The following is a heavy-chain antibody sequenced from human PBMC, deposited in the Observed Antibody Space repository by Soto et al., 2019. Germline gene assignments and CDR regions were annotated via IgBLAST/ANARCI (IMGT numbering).Heavy chain of an antibody. CDR1: GFTFSSYW. J-gene: IGHJ4*02. CDR3: ARGDGDYYDGNGYLGRH. CDR2: INSDGSRT. D-gene: IGHD3-22*01. V-gene: IGHV3-74*01. Sequence: EAPLVESGGGIVQPGGSLRLSCAASGFTFSSYWMHWVRQAPGKGLVWVSRINSDGSRTSYADSAKGRFTISRDNAKNTVYLQMNSLRAEDTAVYYCARGDGDYYDGNGYLGRHWGQGTLVTVSS.